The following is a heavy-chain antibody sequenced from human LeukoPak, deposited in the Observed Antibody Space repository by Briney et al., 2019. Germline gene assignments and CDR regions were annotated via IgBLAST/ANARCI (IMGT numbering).Heavy chain of an antibody. J-gene: IGHJ5*02. Sequence: GGSLRPSCAASGFTFNLYWIHWVRQAPGKGLEWVSRISDDGATTNYADSVKGRFTISRDNAKNTLFPQMHSLRVDDPAVYYCARDSRYHSGWGSYQSYWFDPWGQGTLVIVSS. CDR1: GFTFNLYW. D-gene: IGHD3-10*01. V-gene: IGHV3-74*01. CDR3: ARDSRYHSGWGSYQSYWFDP. CDR2: ISDDGATT.